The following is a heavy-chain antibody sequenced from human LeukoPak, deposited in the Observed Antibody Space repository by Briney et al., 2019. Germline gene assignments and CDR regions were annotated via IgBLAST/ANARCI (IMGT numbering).Heavy chain of an antibody. J-gene: IGHJ4*02. CDR3: AKEGGYSYGYGTAHHLDY. V-gene: IGHV3-30*02. CDR1: GFTFSSYG. Sequence: GGSLRLSCAASGFTFSSYGMHWVRQAPGKRLEWVAFIRYDGSNKYYADSVKGRFTISRDNSKNTLYLQMNSLRAEDTAVYYCAKEGGYSYGYGTAHHLDYWGQGTLVTVSS. D-gene: IGHD5-18*01. CDR2: IRYDGSNK.